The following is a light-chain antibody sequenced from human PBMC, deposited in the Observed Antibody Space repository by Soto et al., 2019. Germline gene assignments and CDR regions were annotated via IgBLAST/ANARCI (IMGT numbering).Light chain of an antibody. V-gene: IGLV2-23*02. CDR1: XXXVGSYNL. J-gene: IGLJ1*01. Sequence: QSALTQPASVSGSPGQSXTISCTXTXXXVGSYNLVSWYQQHPGKAPKLMIYEVTKRPSGVSNRFSGSKSGNTASLTISGLLAEDEAEYYCCSYAAPSTFVFGTGTKLTVL. CDR3: CSYAAPSTFV. CDR2: EVT.